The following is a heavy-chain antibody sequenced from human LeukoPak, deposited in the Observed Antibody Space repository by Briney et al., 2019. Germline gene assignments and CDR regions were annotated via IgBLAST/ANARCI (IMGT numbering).Heavy chain of an antibody. CDR1: GGSISSSGYY. CDR3: ARVSGSGWSGYGFDY. CDR2: NCYSGST. V-gene: IGHV4-39*07. Sequence: SETLSLTFTVSGGSISSSGYYWGWIRQPPGKGLEWIGNNCYSGSTCHNPSLKSRVTVSVDTSKNNFSLKLTSVTAADTAVYYCARVSGSGWSGYGFDYWGQGTLVTVSS. D-gene: IGHD6-19*01. J-gene: IGHJ4*02.